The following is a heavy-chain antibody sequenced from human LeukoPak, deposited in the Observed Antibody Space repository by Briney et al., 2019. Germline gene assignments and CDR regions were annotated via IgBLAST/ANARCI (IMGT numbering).Heavy chain of an antibody. CDR2: IDSSGNTI. CDR3: ARLKYFDY. J-gene: IGHJ4*02. V-gene: IGHV3-48*03. Sequence: GGSLRLSCAASGFTFSSYAMNWVRQAPGKGLEWVSYIDSSGNTIYYADSVKGRFTISRDNAKNSVYLQMNSLRAEDTAVYYCARLKYFDYWGQGALVTVSS. CDR1: GFTFSSYA.